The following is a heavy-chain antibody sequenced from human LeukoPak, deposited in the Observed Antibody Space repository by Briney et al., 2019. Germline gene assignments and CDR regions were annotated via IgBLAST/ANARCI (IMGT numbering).Heavy chain of an antibody. V-gene: IGHV5-51*03. CDR2: IYPGDSDT. CDR1: GYSFTSYW. CDR3: ARSRLNSGSSDAFDI. D-gene: IGHD1-26*01. Sequence: PGESLKISCKGSGYSFTSYWIGWVRQMPGKGLEWMGIIYPGDSDTRYSPSSQGQVTISADKSISTAYLQWSSLKASDTAMYYCARSRLNSGSSDAFDIWGQGTMVTVSS. J-gene: IGHJ3*02.